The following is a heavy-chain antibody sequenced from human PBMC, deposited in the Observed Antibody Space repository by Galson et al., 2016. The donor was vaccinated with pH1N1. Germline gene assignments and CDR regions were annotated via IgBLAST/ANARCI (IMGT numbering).Heavy chain of an antibody. J-gene: IGHJ4*02. CDR1: GFSLSTSAVG. CDR2: IFWDDDK. Sequence: PALVKPTQTLTLTCTFSGFSLSTSAVGVGWIRQPPGKALEWLALIFWDDDKRYSPPLKSRLTITKDTSKNQVVLTMTDMDPVDTATYYCPRNGYGDYGGYFDYWGQGTLVTVSS. D-gene: IGHD4-17*01. CDR3: PRNGYGDYGGYFDY. V-gene: IGHV2-5*02.